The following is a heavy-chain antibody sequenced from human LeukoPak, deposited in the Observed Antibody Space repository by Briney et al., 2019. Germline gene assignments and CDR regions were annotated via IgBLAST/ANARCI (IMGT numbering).Heavy chain of an antibody. J-gene: IGHJ5*01. CDR3: ARDRAVSWFDS. Sequence: PGGSLRLSCAASGLTFSSHGFHGLRQAPGRGLEWVTFISLDGSKTSYADSVKGRFTFSRDDSKNTLSLEMNSLRAEDTAVYYCARDRAVSWFDSWGLGTLVTVSS. CDR1: GLTFSSHG. V-gene: IGHV3-33*05. CDR2: ISLDGSKT. D-gene: IGHD3-10*01.